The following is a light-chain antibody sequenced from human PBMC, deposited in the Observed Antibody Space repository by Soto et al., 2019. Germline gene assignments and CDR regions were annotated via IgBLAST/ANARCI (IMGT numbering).Light chain of an antibody. CDR2: LGS. V-gene: IGKV2-28*01. J-gene: IGKJ4*01. Sequence: DTVMTQSPLSLPVTPGEPASISCRSSESLLHNNGYNYLDWYLQKPGQSPQLLLYLGSNRASGVPDRFSGRGSGTDFTLKISRVEAEDVGVYCCMQALQTPLTFGGGTKVEIK. CDR3: MQALQTPLT. CDR1: ESLLHNNGYNY.